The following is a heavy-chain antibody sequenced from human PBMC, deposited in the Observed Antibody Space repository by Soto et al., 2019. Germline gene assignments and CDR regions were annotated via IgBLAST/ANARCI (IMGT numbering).Heavy chain of an antibody. V-gene: IGHV4-34*01. CDR2: IYHSGAT. CDR1: GGCFSDYY. Sequence: NPSETLSLTCAVYGGCFSDYYGSWIRQPPGKGLEWIGEIYHSGATNYSPSLKNRVTMSVDKSQNHLSLNLNSVTAADTAVYYCARHIAVSGTRGFDFWGHGTLVTVSS. J-gene: IGHJ4*01. CDR3: ARHIAVSGTRGFDF. D-gene: IGHD6-19*01.